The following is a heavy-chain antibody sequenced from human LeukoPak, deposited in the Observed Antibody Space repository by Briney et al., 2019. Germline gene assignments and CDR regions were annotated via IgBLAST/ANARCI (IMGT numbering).Heavy chain of an antibody. CDR2: INGDGSNT. CDR1: GFTLRNYW. D-gene: IGHD5-24*01. CDR3: ARGNYPSSFDS. J-gene: IGHJ4*02. Sequence: PGGSLRLSCAASGFTLRNYWMHWVRQAPGKGLVWVSHINGDGSNTGYADSVKGRFTISRDNAKNSLYLEINSLRAEDTAVYYCARGNYPSSFDSWGQGTLVTVSS. V-gene: IGHV3-74*01.